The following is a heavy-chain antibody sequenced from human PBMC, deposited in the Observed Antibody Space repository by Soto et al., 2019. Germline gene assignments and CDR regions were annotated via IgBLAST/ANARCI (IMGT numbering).Heavy chain of an antibody. CDR1: GFSLSTSGLG. CDR2: IYWDDEK. V-gene: IGHV2-5*02. Sequence: SGPTPVNPTQTLTLTCTFTGFSLSTSGLGLGWIRQPPGKALDWLALIYWDDEKRYSPSLKSRLTITKETSKNQLVLTMTNVDPVDTATYHCPRGDRTGYYPYWGQGNLVTVSS. D-gene: IGHD3-9*01. CDR3: PRGDRTGYYPY. J-gene: IGHJ4*02.